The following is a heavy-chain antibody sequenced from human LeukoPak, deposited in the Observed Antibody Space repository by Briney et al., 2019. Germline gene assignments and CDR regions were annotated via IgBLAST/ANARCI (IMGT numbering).Heavy chain of an antibody. CDR1: GFTLTDHY. V-gene: IGHV3-11*01. Sequence: GGSLRLSCTVSGFTLTDHYMSWFRQSPGRGLEWISWITSSGTTRDYADSVKGRFAISRDNTKNSVYLQMTSLRPDDTAVYYCARDPDYGDPYWGQGTLVTVSS. CDR2: ITSSGTTR. D-gene: IGHD4-17*01. CDR3: ARDPDYGDPY. J-gene: IGHJ4*02.